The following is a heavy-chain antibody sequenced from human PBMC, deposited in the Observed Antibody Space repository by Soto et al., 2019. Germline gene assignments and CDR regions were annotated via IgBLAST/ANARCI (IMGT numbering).Heavy chain of an antibody. D-gene: IGHD6-19*01. CDR3: AKDWVSEHNSDWPQGD. V-gene: IGHV3-30*18. Sequence: QVQLVESGGSVVQPGRSLRLSCAASGFTFSGYSMHWVRQAPGKGLDWVATISNDASTKHYADSVKGRFTISRDNSKNTLDLQMNLLSDEDTAVDNCAKDWVSEHNSDWPQGDWGQGTLVTVSS. CDR2: ISNDASTK. CDR1: GFTFSGYS. J-gene: IGHJ4*02.